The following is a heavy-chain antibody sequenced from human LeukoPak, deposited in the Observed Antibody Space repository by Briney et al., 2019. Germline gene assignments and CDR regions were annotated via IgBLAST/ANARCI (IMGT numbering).Heavy chain of an antibody. V-gene: IGHV4-34*01. D-gene: IGHD6-19*01. J-gene: IGHJ6*02. CDR3: AGGLVGPKGSSGWYVPYYYYGMDV. CDR2: INHSGSS. CDR1: GGSFSGFY. Sequence: SETLSLTCAVYGGSFSGFYWSWIRQPPGKGLEWIGEINHSGSSNYNPSLKSRVTISVVTSKNQFSLNLNSVTAADTAVYYCAGGLVGPKGSSGWYVPYYYYGMDVWGRGTTVTVSS.